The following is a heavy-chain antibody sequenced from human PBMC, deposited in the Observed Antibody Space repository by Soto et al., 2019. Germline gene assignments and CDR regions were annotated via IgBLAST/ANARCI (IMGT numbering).Heavy chain of an antibody. V-gene: IGHV1-18*01. CDR3: AREGVRYSLGLYVDY. CDR1: GYTFSSYG. J-gene: IGHJ4*01. CDR2: ISIYNGNT. Sequence: QVQLVQSGTEVKKPGASVKVSCKSSGYTFSSYGISWLRQAPGQGLEWMGWISIYNGNTNYRQKLQGRVTMTADTAPSTAYMELRSLSSDDTAVYYCAREGVRYSLGLYVDYWGCGTLVTVSS. D-gene: IGHD6-19*01.